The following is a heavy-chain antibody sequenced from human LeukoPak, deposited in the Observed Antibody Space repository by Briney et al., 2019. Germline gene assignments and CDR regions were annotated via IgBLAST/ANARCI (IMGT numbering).Heavy chain of an antibody. J-gene: IGHJ5*02. Sequence: SETLSLTCSVSGGSISSSSYYWGWIRQPPGTGLEWIGTIYYSGSTYYNPSLKSRVTISIDTSKNHFSLKLSSVTAADAAVYYCARGRADDSSGYLNWFDPWGQGTLVTVSS. CDR3: ARGRADDSSGYLNWFDP. V-gene: IGHV4-39*02. CDR1: GGSISSSSYY. CDR2: IYYSGST. D-gene: IGHD3-22*01.